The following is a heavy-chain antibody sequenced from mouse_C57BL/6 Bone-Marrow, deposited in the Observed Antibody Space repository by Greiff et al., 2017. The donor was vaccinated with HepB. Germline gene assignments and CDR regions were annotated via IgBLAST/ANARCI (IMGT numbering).Heavy chain of an antibody. V-gene: IGHV5-4*01. CDR2: ISDGGSYT. CDR3: ASTYYYCSSNWYFDG. D-gene: IGHD1-1*01. CDR1: GFTFSSYA. Sequence: EVQLVESGGGLVKPGGSLKLSCAASGFTFSSYAMSWVRQTPEKRLEWVATISDGGSYTYYPDNVKGRFPISSDNAKNHLYLQMSHLKSEDTAIYYCASTYYYCSSNWYFDGWGTGTTLTVSS. J-gene: IGHJ1*03.